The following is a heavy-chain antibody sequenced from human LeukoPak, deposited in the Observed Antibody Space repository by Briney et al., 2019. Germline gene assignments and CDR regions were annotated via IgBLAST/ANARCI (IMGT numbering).Heavy chain of an antibody. V-gene: IGHV3-23*01. D-gene: IGHD2-15*01. CDR2: INGRGGST. CDR1: GLPFGSEA. CDR3: ARGGRYCSGGSCYFTHAFDI. J-gene: IGHJ3*02. Sequence: GGSLRLSCTVSGLPFGSEAMSWVRQAPGRGLEWVSTINGRGGSTYYADSVKGRFTISRDNAKNSLYLQMNSLRAEDTAVYYCARGGRYCSGGSCYFTHAFDIWGQGTMVTVSS.